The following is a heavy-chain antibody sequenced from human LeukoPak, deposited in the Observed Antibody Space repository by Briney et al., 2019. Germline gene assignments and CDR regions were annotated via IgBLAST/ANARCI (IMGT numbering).Heavy chain of an antibody. V-gene: IGHV1-18*01. CDR3: ATAIYYYDSSGGGAFDI. J-gene: IGHJ3*02. CDR2: ISAYEGDT. Sequence: ASVKVSCKASGYTFTTYGFSWVRQAPGQGLEWMGWISAYEGDTNYAQKLQGRVTITTDTSTSTAYMELRSLTSDDTAVYSCATAIYYYDSSGGGAFDIWGQGTMVTVSS. CDR1: GYTFTTYG. D-gene: IGHD3-22*01.